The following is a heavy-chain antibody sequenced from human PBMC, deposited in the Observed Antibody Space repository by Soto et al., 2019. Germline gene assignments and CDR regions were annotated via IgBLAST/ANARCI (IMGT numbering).Heavy chain of an antibody. V-gene: IGHV1-3*01. Sequence: QVQLVQSGAEVKKPGASVKVSCKASGYTFTSYVMHWVRQAPGQRLEWMGWINAGNGNTKYSQKFQGRVTITRDTSAITAYMELSSLRSEDTAVYYCARDLSPYSSGWYGFDYWGQGTLVTVSS. CDR1: GYTFTSYV. CDR2: INAGNGNT. D-gene: IGHD6-19*01. J-gene: IGHJ4*02. CDR3: ARDLSPYSSGWYGFDY.